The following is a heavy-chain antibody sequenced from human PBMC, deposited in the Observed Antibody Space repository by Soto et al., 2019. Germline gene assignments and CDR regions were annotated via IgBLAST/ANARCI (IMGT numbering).Heavy chain of an antibody. CDR3: AREPYGDSQYFDY. D-gene: IGHD2-21*02. Sequence: QVHLVESGGGMVQPGTSLRLSCTASGFTFNSLSLHWVRQRPDEGLEWVAVISFDGRVTYYADFVKGRFTVSRDNSKNTIYLQVNSLRAEDTAVYYCAREPYGDSQYFDYWGQGTLVTVSS. V-gene: IGHV3-30*04. CDR2: ISFDGRVT. J-gene: IGHJ4*02. CDR1: GFTFNSLS.